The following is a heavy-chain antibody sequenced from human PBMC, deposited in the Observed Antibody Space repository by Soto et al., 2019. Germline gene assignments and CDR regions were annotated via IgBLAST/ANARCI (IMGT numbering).Heavy chain of an antibody. V-gene: IGHV3-48*03. D-gene: IGHD4-4*01. CDR1: GFTFSSYE. Sequence: PGGSLRLSCAVSGFTFSSYEMNWVRQAPGKGLEWVSYIGTSGKTIYYADSVRGRFTISRDNAKNSLYLQMNSLRVEDTAVYFCARDPAIYSGKFDYGLDVWGRGTTVTVSS. J-gene: IGHJ6*02. CDR2: IGTSGKTI. CDR3: ARDPAIYSGKFDYGLDV.